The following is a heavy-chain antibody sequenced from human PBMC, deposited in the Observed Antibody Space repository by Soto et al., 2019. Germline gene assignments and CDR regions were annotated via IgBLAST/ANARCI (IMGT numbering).Heavy chain of an antibody. V-gene: IGHV4-59*01. Sequence: SETLSLTCTVSGGSMNTYSWSWIRQPPGKGLAWIGYTYHSGITNYNPSLKSRVNILVDTSKNQFSLTVTSVTAVDTAVYYCARGSTRFDPWGQGTLVTVAS. D-gene: IGHD2-2*01. CDR3: ARGSTRFDP. CDR2: TYHSGIT. CDR1: GGSMNTYS. J-gene: IGHJ5*02.